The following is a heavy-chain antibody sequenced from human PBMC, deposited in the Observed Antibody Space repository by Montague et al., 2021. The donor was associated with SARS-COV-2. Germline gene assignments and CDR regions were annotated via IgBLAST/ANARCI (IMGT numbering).Heavy chain of an antibody. J-gene: IGHJ6*02. CDR2: LYTSGST. V-gene: IGHV4-4*07. Sequence: SETLSLTCTVSGGSISNYYWTWIWQPAGKGLEWIGRLYTSGSTTXNPSLKSRVAMSVDTSKNQFSLKVTSVTAADTAIYYCARESGDSSGWRYYYVLDVWGQGTPVTVS. CDR1: GGSISNYY. D-gene: IGHD6-19*01. CDR3: ARESGDSSGWRYYYVLDV.